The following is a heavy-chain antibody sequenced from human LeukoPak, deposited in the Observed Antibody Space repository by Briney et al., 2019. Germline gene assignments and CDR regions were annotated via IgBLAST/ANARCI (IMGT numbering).Heavy chain of an antibody. CDR2: ISYDGSNK. Sequence: GGSLRLSCAASGFTFSSYGMHWVRQAPGKGLEWVAVISYDGSNKYYADSVKGRFTISRDNSKNALYLQMNSLRAEDTAVYYCAKDRIMVRGGGNFDYWGQGTLVTVSS. D-gene: IGHD3-10*01. CDR3: AKDRIMVRGGGNFDY. J-gene: IGHJ4*02. CDR1: GFTFSSYG. V-gene: IGHV3-30*18.